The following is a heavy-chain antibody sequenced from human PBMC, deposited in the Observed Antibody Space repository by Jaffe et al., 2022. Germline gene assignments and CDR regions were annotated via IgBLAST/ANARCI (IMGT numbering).Heavy chain of an antibody. V-gene: IGHV3-53*04. Sequence: EVQLVESGGGLVQPGGSLRLSCAASGFTVSSNYMSWVRQAPGKGLEWVSVIYSGGSTYYADSVKGRFTISRHNSKNTLYLQMNSLRAEDTAVYYCARERGRMVATPYYYYYMDVWGKGTTVTVSS. D-gene: IGHD5-12*01. CDR1: GFTVSSNY. CDR3: ARERGRMVATPYYYYYMDV. CDR2: IYSGGST. J-gene: IGHJ6*03.